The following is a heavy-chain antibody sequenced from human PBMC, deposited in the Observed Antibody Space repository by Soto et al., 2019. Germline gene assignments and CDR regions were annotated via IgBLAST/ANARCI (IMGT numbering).Heavy chain of an antibody. J-gene: IGHJ6*02. CDR1: GGTFSSYA. CDR2: IIPIFGTA. V-gene: IGHV1-69*12. CDR3: ARAQYYYDSSGYSIPYYYYYGMDV. Sequence: QVQLVQSGAEVKKPGSSVKVSCKASGGTFSSYAISWVRQAPGQGLEWMGGIIPIFGTANYAQKFQGRVTLTADESTSTAYMELSSLRSEDTAVYYCARAQYYYDSSGYSIPYYYYYGMDVWGQGTTVTVSS. D-gene: IGHD3-22*01.